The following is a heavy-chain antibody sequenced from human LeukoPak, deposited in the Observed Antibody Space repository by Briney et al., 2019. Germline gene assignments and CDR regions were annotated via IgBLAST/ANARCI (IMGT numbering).Heavy chain of an antibody. Sequence: GGSLGLSCAASGFTFSSYWMHWVRQAPGKGLVWVSRINSDGSSTSYADSVKGRFTISRDNAKNTLYLQMNSLRAEDTAVYYCARARYGGNYYFDYWGQGTRVTLFS. D-gene: IGHD4-23*01. CDR3: ARARYGGNYYFDY. V-gene: IGHV3-74*01. J-gene: IGHJ4*02. CDR1: GFTFSSYW. CDR2: INSDGSST.